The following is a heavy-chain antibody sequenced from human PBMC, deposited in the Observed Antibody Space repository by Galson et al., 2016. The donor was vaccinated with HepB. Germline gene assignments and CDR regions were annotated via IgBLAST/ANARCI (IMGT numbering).Heavy chain of an antibody. V-gene: IGHV3-23*01. CDR2: LSNSGDST. J-gene: IGHJ4*02. D-gene: IGHD1/OR15-1a*01. CDR3: AKEFNWKNGNFDY. CDR1: GFSFSSYA. Sequence: SLRLSCAASGFSFSSYAMNWVRQAPGRGLEWVSALSNSGDSTYYADSVKGRFTISRDNSKNTLYLEMNSLRAEDTAVYYCAKEFNWKNGNFDYWGQGALVTVSS.